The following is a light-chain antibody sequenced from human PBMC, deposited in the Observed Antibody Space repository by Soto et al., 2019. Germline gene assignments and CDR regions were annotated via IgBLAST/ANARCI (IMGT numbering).Light chain of an antibody. Sequence: DIVLTQSPDTLYLSQRERATPSCTASQSVSSSYLAWYQQKPGQAPRLLIYGASSRATGIPDRFSGSGSGTDFTLTISRLEPEDFAVYYCQQYGSSPGTFGQGTKVDIK. V-gene: IGKV3-20*01. CDR1: QSVSSSY. CDR2: GAS. J-gene: IGKJ1*01. CDR3: QQYGSSPGT.